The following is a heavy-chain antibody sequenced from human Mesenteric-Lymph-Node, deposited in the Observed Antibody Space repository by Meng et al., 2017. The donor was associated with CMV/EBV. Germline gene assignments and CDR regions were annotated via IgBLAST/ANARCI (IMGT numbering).Heavy chain of an antibody. CDR3: AKDHYGGSYYYYYAMDV. D-gene: IGHD1-26*01. V-gene: IGHV3-23*01. J-gene: IGHJ6*02. CDR1: GFTVSRSY. CDR2: ISGSGGST. Sequence: GGSLRLSCAASGFTVSRSYMNWVRQAPGKGLEWVSAISGSGGSTYYADSVKGRFTLSRDNSKNTLYLQMNSLRAEDTAIYYCAKDHYGGSYYYYYAMDVWGQGTTVTVSS.